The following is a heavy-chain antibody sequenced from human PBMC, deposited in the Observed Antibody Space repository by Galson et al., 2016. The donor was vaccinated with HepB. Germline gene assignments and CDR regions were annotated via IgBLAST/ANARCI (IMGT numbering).Heavy chain of an antibody. CDR2: IIPIFGRA. CDR3: STPSEDYDNSGIMAEALDI. J-gene: IGHJ3*02. V-gene: IGHV1-69*13. D-gene: IGHD3-22*01. CDR1: GGTFNSFA. Sequence: SVKVSCKASGGTFNSFAISWVRQAPGQGLEWMGGIIPIFGRANYAHKFQARVTITADESTSTAYMELTSLRSEDTAVYYCSTPSEDYDNSGIMAEALDIWGQGTMVTVSS.